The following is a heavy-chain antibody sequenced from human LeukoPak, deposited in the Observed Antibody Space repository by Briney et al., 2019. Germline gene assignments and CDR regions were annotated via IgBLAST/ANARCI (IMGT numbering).Heavy chain of an antibody. CDR3: ARLVTRANYYDSSGPNY. V-gene: IGHV1-46*01. D-gene: IGHD3-22*01. Sequence: GASVKVSCKASGYTFTSYYMHWVRQAPGQGLEWMGIINPSGGSTSYAQKFQGRVTMTRDTSTSTVYMELSSLRSEDTAVYYCARLVTRANYYDSSGPNYWGQGTLVTVSS. CDR1: GYTFTSYY. J-gene: IGHJ4*02. CDR2: INPSGGST.